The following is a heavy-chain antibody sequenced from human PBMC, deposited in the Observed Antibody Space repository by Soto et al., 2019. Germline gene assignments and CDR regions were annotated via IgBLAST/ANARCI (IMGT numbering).Heavy chain of an antibody. Sequence: QPGGSLRLSCAASGFTFSNAWMSWVRQAPGKGLEWVAVISYDGSNKYYADSVKGRFTISRDNSKNTLYLQMNSLRAEDTAVYYCARDLAYCGGDCYPFDYWGQGTLVTVSS. V-gene: IGHV3-30-3*01. J-gene: IGHJ4*02. D-gene: IGHD2-21*02. CDR3: ARDLAYCGGDCYPFDY. CDR2: ISYDGSNK. CDR1: GFTFSNAW.